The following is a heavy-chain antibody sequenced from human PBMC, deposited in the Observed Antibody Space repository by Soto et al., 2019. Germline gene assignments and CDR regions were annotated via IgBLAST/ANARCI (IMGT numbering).Heavy chain of an antibody. D-gene: IGHD3-3*01. CDR2: IYYSGST. CDR3: ARHRESSYDFWSGYPPPRYFQH. V-gene: IGHV4-39*01. CDR1: GGSISSSSYY. Sequence: PSETLSLTCTVSGGSISSSSYYWGWIRQPQGKGLEWIGSIYYSGSTYYNPSLKSRVTISVDTSKNQFSLKLSSVTAADTAVYYCARHRESSYDFWSGYPPPRYFQHWGQGTLVTVSS. J-gene: IGHJ1*01.